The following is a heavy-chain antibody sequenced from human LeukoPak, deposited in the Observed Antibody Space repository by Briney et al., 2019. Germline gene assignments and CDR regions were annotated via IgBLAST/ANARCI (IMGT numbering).Heavy chain of an antibody. CDR3: AWYGVTHGLDV. CDR1: GFSLSNYW. D-gene: IGHD3-10*01. J-gene: IGHJ6*02. V-gene: IGHV3-7*01. CDR2: INQDGSDK. Sequence: GGSLRLSCAASGFSLSNYWMSWVRQAPGKGLEWVANINQDGSDKYYVDSVMGRFTISKVNAKNSVYLQMNSLRPEDTAIYYCAWYGVTHGLDVWGQGTTVTVSS.